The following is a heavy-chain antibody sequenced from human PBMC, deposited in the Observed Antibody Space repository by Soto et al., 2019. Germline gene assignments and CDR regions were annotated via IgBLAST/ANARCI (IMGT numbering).Heavy chain of an antibody. J-gene: IGHJ4*02. CDR1: GFTFSSYA. CDR2: ISYDGSNK. V-gene: IGHV3-30-3*01. Sequence: VGSLRLSCAASGFTFSSYAMHWVRQAPGKGLEWVAVISYDGSNKYYADSVKGRFTISRDNSKNTLYLQMNSLRAEDTAVYYCARDSDLYSSGWFDYWGQGTLVTVSS. D-gene: IGHD6-19*01. CDR3: ARDSDLYSSGWFDY.